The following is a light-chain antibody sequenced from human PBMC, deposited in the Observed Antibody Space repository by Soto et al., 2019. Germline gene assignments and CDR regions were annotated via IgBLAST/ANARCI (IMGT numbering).Light chain of an antibody. CDR1: QSISSY. CDR3: QQSYSSWT. CDR2: AAS. J-gene: IGKJ1*01. Sequence: IQSPQSPSSLSASVAARVTMTCRASQSISSYLNWYQQKPGKAPKRLIYAASSLQSGVPSRFRGSGSGTDFTLTISSLQPEDFATYFCQQSYSSWTFGQGTKVDIK. V-gene: IGKV1-39*01.